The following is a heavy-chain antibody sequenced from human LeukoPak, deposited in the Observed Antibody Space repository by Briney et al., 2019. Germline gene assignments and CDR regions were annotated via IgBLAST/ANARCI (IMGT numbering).Heavy chain of an antibody. CDR1: GFTFGDYA. V-gene: IGHV3-48*04. CDR2: IVSFSSPV. Sequence: GGSLRLSCAASGFTFGDYAMIWVRQTPGKGLEWLSYIVSFSSPVHYADSVKGRFTISRDNAKNSLYLQMNSLRAEDTAMYYCARFLNNYTYADYWGQGTLVTVSS. J-gene: IGHJ4*02. CDR3: ARFLNNYTYADY. D-gene: IGHD1/OR15-1a*01.